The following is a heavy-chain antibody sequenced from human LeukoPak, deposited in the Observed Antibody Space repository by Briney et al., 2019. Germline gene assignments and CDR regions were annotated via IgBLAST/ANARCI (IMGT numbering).Heavy chain of an antibody. CDR3: AKGGPEYGDYDY. J-gene: IGHJ4*02. Sequence: PGGSLRLSCAGSGFTFSSYGMHWVRQAPGKGLEWVAVISYDGSNKYYADSVKGRFTISRDNSKSTLYLQMNSLRAEDTAVYYCAKGGPEYGDYDYWGQGTLVTVSS. D-gene: IGHD4-17*01. CDR2: ISYDGSNK. CDR1: GFTFSSYG. V-gene: IGHV3-30*18.